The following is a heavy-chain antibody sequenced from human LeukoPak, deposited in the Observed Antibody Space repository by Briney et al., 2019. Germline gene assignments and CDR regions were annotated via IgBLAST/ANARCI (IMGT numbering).Heavy chain of an antibody. D-gene: IGHD6-6*01. J-gene: IGHJ5*02. CDR2: NNPNSGGT. CDR1: GYTFTGYF. Sequence: GASVKVSCKSSGYTFTGYFIHWVRQAPGQGLEWMGWNNPNSGGTNYAQNFQGRVTMTRDTSISTTYMELTRLTSDDTAVYYCARRGAEYTTSSYGWFDPWGQGTLVTVSS. V-gene: IGHV1-2*02. CDR3: ARRGAEYTTSSYGWFDP.